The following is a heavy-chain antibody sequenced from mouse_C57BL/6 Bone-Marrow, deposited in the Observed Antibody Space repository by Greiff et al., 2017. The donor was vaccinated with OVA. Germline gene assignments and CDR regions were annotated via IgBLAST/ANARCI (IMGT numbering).Heavy chain of an antibody. Sequence: LQESGAELARPGASVKMSCKASGYTFTSYTMHWVKQRPGQGLEWIGYINPSSGYTKYNQKFKDKATLTADKSSSTAYMQLSSLTSEDSAVYYCAILLRAFAYWGQGTLVTVSA. CDR1: GYTFTSYT. V-gene: IGHV1-4*01. CDR3: AILLRAFAY. J-gene: IGHJ3*01. D-gene: IGHD1-1*01. CDR2: INPSSGYT.